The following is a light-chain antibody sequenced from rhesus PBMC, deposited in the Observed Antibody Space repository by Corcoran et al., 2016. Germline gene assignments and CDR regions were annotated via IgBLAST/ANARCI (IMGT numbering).Light chain of an antibody. CDR1: QGISSW. Sequence: DIQMTQSPSSLSASVGDKVTITCRASQGISSWFAWYQQKPGKAPKLLIYAASSLQSGVPSRFSGSGSGTEYTLTISSLQPEDFATYYCQQGYNTPLTFGGGTKVEIK. CDR3: QQGYNTPLT. J-gene: IGKJ4*01. V-gene: IGKV1-18*01. CDR2: AAS.